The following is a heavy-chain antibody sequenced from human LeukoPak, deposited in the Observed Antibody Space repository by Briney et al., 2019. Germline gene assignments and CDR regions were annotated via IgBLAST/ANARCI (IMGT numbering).Heavy chain of an antibody. CDR2: IYYSGST. D-gene: IGHD3-22*01. V-gene: IGHV4-30-4*01. J-gene: IGHJ4*02. CDR1: GGSISSGDYY. CDR3: ARVYDSSGYYYHFDY. Sequence: SQTLSLTCTVSGGSISSGDYYWSWIRQPPGKGLEWIGYIYYSGSTYYNPSLKSRVTISADTSKNQFSLKLSSVTAADTAVYYCARVYDSSGYYYHFDYWGQGTLVTVSS.